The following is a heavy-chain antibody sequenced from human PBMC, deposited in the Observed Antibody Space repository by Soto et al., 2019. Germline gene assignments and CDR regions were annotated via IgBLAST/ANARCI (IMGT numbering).Heavy chain of an antibody. CDR2: ISYDGNNK. D-gene: IGHD1-1*01. J-gene: IGHJ4*02. CDR1: GFTFSTYG. V-gene: IGHV3-30*18. CDR3: AKSVYNWNDGFFDY. Sequence: QPGGSLRLSCASSGFTFSTYGMHWVRQAPGKGLEWVAVISYDGNNKYYADSVKGRFTISRDNSKNTLYLQMSSLRAEDTAVYYCAKSVYNWNDGFFDYWGQGTLVTVSS.